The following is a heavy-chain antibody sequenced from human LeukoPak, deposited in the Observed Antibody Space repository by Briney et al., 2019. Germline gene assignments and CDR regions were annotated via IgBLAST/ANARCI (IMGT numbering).Heavy chain of an antibody. Sequence: GGSLRLSCAASGFTFTNYAMHWVRQAPGKGLEWVAFIRYDGSLKYYLDSVKGRFTISRDDSKNTLYLQMDSLRAEDTAVYYCAPEGETGDRDGYFDFWGQGTLVTVSS. CDR3: APEGETGDRDGYFDF. CDR2: IRYDGSLK. D-gene: IGHD2-21*02. V-gene: IGHV3-30*02. CDR1: GFTFTNYA. J-gene: IGHJ4*02.